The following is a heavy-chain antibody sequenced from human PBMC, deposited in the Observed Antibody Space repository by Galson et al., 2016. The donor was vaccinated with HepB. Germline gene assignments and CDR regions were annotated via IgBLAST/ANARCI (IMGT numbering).Heavy chain of an antibody. CDR3: TSEGQIGWELKGRFDP. V-gene: IGHV3-15*07. D-gene: IGHD1-26*01. CDR2: IKSKNDGGTT. J-gene: IGHJ5*02. CDR1: GFTFSKAW. Sequence: SLRLSCAASGFTFSKAWMNWVRQAPGKGLAWVGRIKSKNDGGTTDYATPVKGSFTISRDDSKNTLYLQMNGLETEDTAVDYCTSEGQIGWELKGRFDPWGQGTQVTVSS.